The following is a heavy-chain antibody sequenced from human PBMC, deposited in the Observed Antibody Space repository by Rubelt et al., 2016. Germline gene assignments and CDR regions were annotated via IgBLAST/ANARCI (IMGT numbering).Heavy chain of an antibody. CDR1: GGSFSGYH. D-gene: IGHD1-7*01. CDR3: SRDTWNYVA. V-gene: IGHV4-34*01. J-gene: IGHJ5*02. Sequence: QVQLQRWGAGLLNPSETLSLTCGVYGGSFSGYHWRWIRQPPGKGLEWTGEINHSGSTIYNPSLKSRVTISVDTAKNQFSLKLSSGTAAETAVYYCSRDTWNYVAWGQGTLVTVSS. CDR2: INHSGST.